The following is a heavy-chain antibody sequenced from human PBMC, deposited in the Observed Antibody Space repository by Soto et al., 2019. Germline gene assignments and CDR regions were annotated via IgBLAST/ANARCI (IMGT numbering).Heavy chain of an antibody. J-gene: IGHJ6*03. D-gene: IGHD2-2*01. Sequence: ASVKVSCKASGGTFSSYAISWVRQAPGQGLEWMGWISAYNGNTNYAQKLQGRVTMTTDTSTSTAYMELRSLRSDDTAVYYCARDCSTSCEAYYYYMDVWGKGTTVTVSS. V-gene: IGHV1-18*01. CDR1: GGTFSSYA. CDR2: ISAYNGNT. CDR3: ARDCSTSCEAYYYYMDV.